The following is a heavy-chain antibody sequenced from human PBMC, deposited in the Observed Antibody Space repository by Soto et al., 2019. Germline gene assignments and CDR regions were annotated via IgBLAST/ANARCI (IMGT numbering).Heavy chain of an antibody. CDR3: ARDPTNDYGDDTFDY. CDR1: GDAFQSYA. D-gene: IGHD4-17*01. Sequence: QVLLLQSGSEVKKPGSSVKVSCKASGDAFQSYAIHWVRQAPGQGLEYMGRIIPSYDRTKYAQKFQGRLTVTADMYTSTVYMELSSLRSEDTAVYYCARDPTNDYGDDTFDYWGQGTKVIVS. V-gene: IGHV1-69*06. J-gene: IGHJ4*02. CDR2: IIPSYDRT.